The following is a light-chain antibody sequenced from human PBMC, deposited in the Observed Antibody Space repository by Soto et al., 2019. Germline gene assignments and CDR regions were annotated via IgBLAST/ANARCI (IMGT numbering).Light chain of an antibody. V-gene: IGKV3-20*01. J-gene: IGKJ2*01. CDR1: QSVSSNY. Sequence: EIVLTQSPGTLSVSPGERATLSCRASQSVSSNYLAWYQQKPGQAPRLLIYGTSSRATGIPDRFSGSGSGTDFTLTISRPEPEDFAVYYCQQFGYSYTFGQGTKLEIK. CDR3: QQFGYSYT. CDR2: GTS.